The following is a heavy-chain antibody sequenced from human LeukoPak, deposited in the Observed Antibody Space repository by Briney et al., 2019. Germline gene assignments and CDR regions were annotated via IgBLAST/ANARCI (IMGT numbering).Heavy chain of an antibody. Sequence: PGGSLRLSCAASGFTFSSYGMHWVRQAPGKGLEWVAFIRYDGSNKYYADSVKGRFTISRDNSKNTLYVQMNSLRAEDTAVFYCAKDLDSSSWYSPVDHWGQGTLVTVCS. CDR3: AKDLDSSSWYSPVDH. CDR2: IRYDGSNK. CDR1: GFTFSSYG. D-gene: IGHD6-13*01. V-gene: IGHV3-30*02. J-gene: IGHJ4*02.